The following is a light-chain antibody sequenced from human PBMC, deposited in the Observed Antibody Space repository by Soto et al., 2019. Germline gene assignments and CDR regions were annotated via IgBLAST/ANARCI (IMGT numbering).Light chain of an antibody. J-gene: IGLJ2*01. CDR3: GSYASATLI. CDR1: NSDIGAYDY. CDR2: EVT. V-gene: IGLV2-14*01. Sequence: QSALPQPASVSGSPGQSITLSCTGSNSDIGAYDYVSWYQQHPGKPPTLLIYEVTFRPSGVPNRFSGSKSGNTATLTISGLLTEDEADYYCGSYASATLIFGGGTKLTVL.